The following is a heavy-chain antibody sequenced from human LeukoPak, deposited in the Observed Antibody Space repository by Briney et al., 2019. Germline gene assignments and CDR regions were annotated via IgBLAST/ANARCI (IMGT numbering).Heavy chain of an antibody. CDR2: ISGSGGST. CDR3: AKFPGIAVAGTLFDY. D-gene: IGHD6-19*01. V-gene: IGHV3-23*01. J-gene: IGHJ4*02. Sequence: GGSLRLSCAASGFTFSSYAMSWVRQAPGKGLEGVSAISGSGGSTYYADSVKGRFTISRDNSKNTLYLQMNSLRAEDTAVYYCAKFPGIAVAGTLFDYWGQGTLVTVSS. CDR1: GFTFSSYA.